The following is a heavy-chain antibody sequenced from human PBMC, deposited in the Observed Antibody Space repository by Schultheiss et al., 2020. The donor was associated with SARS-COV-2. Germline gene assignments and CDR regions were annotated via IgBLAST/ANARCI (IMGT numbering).Heavy chain of an antibody. CDR2: IKQDGSEK. J-gene: IGHJ4*02. CDR3: ARTPAVASDY. CDR1: GFTFSSYS. Sequence: GESLKISCAASGFTFSSYSMNWVRQAPGKGLEWVANIKQDGSEKYYVDSVKGRFTISRDNAKNSLYLQMNSLRAEDTAVYYCARTPAVASDYWGQGTLVTVSS. D-gene: IGHD6-19*01. V-gene: IGHV3-7*03.